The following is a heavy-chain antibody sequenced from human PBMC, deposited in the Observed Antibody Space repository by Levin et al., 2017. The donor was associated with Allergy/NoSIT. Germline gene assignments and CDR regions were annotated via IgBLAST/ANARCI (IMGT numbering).Heavy chain of an antibody. D-gene: IGHD3-10*01. CDR2: ISGSDGNT. Sequence: GESLKISCAASGFTFSSYAMSWVRQAPGKGLEWVSAISGSDGNTYYADSVKGRFTISRDNSKNTLYLQMNSLRAEDTAVYYCAKDFRVDYYGSGDAFDIWGQGTMVTVSS. CDR3: AKDFRVDYYGSGDAFDI. V-gene: IGHV3-23*01. J-gene: IGHJ3*02. CDR1: GFTFSSYA.